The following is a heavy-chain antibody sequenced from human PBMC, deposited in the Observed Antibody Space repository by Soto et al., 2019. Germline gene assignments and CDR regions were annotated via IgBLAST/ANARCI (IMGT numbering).Heavy chain of an antibody. D-gene: IGHD2-2*02. J-gene: IGHJ4*02. CDR3: AGGLGYCSSTSCYIWFDY. Sequence: EVQLLESGGGLVQPGGSLRLSCAAPGFTFSTYAMSWVRQPPGKGLEWVSAISGSGGSTYYADSVKGRFTISRDNSKNTLFLQMNSLRDEDTAVHYCAGGLGYCSSTSCYIWFDYWGQGTLVTDSS. CDR2: ISGSGGST. CDR1: GFTFSTYA. V-gene: IGHV3-23*01.